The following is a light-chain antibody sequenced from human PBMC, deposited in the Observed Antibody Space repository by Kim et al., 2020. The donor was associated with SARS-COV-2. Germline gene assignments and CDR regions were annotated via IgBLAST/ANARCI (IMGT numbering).Light chain of an antibody. V-gene: IGKV4-1*01. CDR3: QQYYGTPYS. Sequence: RATINCKSSQSVLFSSNNNNYLAWYQQKPGQPPKLLIYWASTRESGVPDRFSGSGSGTDFALTISSLQAEDVAVYYCQQYYGTPYSFGQGTKLEI. CDR1: QSVLFSSNNNNY. CDR2: WAS. J-gene: IGKJ2*03.